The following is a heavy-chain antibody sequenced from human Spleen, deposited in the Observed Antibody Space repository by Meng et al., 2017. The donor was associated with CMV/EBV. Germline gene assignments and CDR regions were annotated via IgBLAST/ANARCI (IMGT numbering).Heavy chain of an antibody. J-gene: IGHJ5*02. CDR2: ITYSGDRT. CDR1: GFTFRSYD. D-gene: IGHD3-10*01. CDR3: ARVRLGFGESYNWFDP. V-gene: IGHV3-23*01. Sequence: GESLKISCTASGFTFRSYDMTWVRQAPGKGLEWVSDITYSGDRTFYADSVRGRFTISRDNSENTVYLQMSDLRAEDTAVYYCARVRLGFGESYNWFDPWGQGTLVTVSS.